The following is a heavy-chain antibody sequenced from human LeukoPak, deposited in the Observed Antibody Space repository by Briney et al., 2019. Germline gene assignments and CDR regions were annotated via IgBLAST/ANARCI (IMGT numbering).Heavy chain of an antibody. CDR1: GFTFSSYW. D-gene: IGHD2-2*01. CDR3: AKMGHVVPEIYYYYYYIDV. V-gene: IGHV3-7*01. J-gene: IGHJ6*03. CDR2: IKQDGSEK. Sequence: GGYLRLSCAASGFTFSSYWMSWVRQAPGKGLEWVANIKQDGSEKYYVDSVKGRFTISRDNAKNSLYLQMNSLRAEDTAVCYCAKMGHVVPEIYYYYYYIDVWGKGTTVTVSS.